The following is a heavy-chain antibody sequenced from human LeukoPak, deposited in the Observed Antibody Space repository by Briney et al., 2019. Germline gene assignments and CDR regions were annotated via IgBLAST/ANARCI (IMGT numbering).Heavy chain of an antibody. CDR3: AKSQRWELLRLGY. V-gene: IGHV3-30*18. D-gene: IGHD1-26*01. CDR1: GFTFSSYG. J-gene: IGHJ4*02. Sequence: GGSLRLSCAASGFTFSSYGMHWVRQAPGKGLEWVAVISYDGSNKYYADSVKGRFTISRDNSKNTLYLQMNSLRAEDTAVYYCAKSQRWELLRLGYWGQGTLVTVSP. CDR2: ISYDGSNK.